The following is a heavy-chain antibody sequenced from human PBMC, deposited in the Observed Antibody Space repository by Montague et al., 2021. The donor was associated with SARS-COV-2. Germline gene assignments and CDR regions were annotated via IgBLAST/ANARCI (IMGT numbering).Heavy chain of an antibody. V-gene: IGHV3-23*01. CDR1: GFTFSSYA. D-gene: IGHD3-10*01. CDR2: ISGSGGST. J-gene: IGHJ4*02. Sequence: SLRLSCAASGFTFSSYAMSWVRQAPGKGLEWVSAISGSGGSTYYADSVKGWFTISRDNSKNTLYLQMNSLRAEDTAVYYCAKDRELWFGELLPVDYWGQGTLVTVSS. CDR3: AKDRELWFGELLPVDY.